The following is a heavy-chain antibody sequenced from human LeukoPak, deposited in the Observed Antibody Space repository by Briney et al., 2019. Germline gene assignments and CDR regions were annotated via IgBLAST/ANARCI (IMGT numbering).Heavy chain of an antibody. CDR3: ARGRMITFGGVIVPFDY. J-gene: IGHJ4*02. CDR1: GGSISSSSYY. Sequence: KPSETLSLTCTVSGGSISSSSYYWGWIRQPPGKGLEWIGSIYYSGSTYYNPSLKSRVTISVDTSKNQFSLKLSSVTAADTAVYYCARGRMITFGGVIVPFDYWGQGTLVTVSS. D-gene: IGHD3-16*02. V-gene: IGHV4-39*01. CDR2: IYYSGST.